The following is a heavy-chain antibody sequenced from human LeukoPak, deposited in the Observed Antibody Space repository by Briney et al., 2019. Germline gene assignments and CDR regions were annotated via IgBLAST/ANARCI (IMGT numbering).Heavy chain of an antibody. Sequence: PGKSLRLSCAASGFTFSSYAMHWVRQAPGKGLEWVAVTSFDGSEVFFADSVRGRFTISRDNSKDTVYLQINSLRAEDTAVYYCAKESIVVVPAAPDYWGQGTLVTVSS. J-gene: IGHJ4*02. CDR2: TSFDGSEV. V-gene: IGHV3-30-3*01. D-gene: IGHD2-2*01. CDR3: AKESIVVVPAAPDY. CDR1: GFTFSSYA.